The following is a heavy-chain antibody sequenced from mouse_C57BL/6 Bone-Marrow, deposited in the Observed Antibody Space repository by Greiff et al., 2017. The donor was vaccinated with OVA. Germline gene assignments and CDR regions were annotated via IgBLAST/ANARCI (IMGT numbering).Heavy chain of an antibody. CDR2: IYPGSGST. CDR3: ASHYEYGDYAMDY. J-gene: IGHJ4*01. V-gene: IGHV1-55*01. Sequence: VQLQQPGAELVKPGASVKMSCKASGYTFTSYWITWVKQRPGQGLEWIGDIYPGSGSTNYNEKFKSKATLTVDTSSSTAYMQLSSLTSEDSAVYYCASHYEYGDYAMDYWGQGTSVTVSS. D-gene: IGHD2-4*01. CDR1: GYTFTSYW.